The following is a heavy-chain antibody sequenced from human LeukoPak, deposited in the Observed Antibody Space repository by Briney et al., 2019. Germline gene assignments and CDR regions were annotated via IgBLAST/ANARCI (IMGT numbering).Heavy chain of an antibody. D-gene: IGHD2-21*01. J-gene: IGHJ4*02. CDR1: GFTVSSNY. CDR3: FILWAI. CDR2: IYSGGST. V-gene: IGHV3-66*01. Sequence: GGSLRLSCAASGFTVSSNYMSWVRQAPGKGLEWVSLIYSGGSTYCADSVKGRFTISRDNSKNTLYLQMNSLRAEDTAVYYCFILWAIWGQGTLVTVSS.